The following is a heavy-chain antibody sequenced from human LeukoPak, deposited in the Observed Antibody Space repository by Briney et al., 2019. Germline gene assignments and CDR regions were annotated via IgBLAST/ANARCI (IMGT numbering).Heavy chain of an antibody. CDR3: AKPSRDGYNRGFDY. J-gene: IGHJ4*02. Sequence: GGSLRLSCAASGFTFKDYGMSWVRQAPGKGLEWVSAISGSGGSTYYADSVKGRFTISRDNSKNTLYLQMNSLRAEDTAVYYCAKPSRDGYNRGFDYWGQGTLVTVSS. D-gene: IGHD5-24*01. V-gene: IGHV3-23*01. CDR2: ISGSGGST. CDR1: GFTFKDYG.